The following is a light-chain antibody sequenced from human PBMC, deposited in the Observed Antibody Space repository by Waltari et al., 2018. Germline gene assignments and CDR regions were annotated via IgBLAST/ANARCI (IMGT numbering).Light chain of an antibody. J-gene: IGLJ2*01. CDR2: EVS. Sequence: QSSLTQPSTVSGSPGQSITISCTETSSDFGGYNYVSWDQQHPGKAPKRMIYEVSNRPSGVSNRFSGSKSGNTASLTISGLQAEDEADYYCSSYTSSSTVVFGGGTKLPVL. CDR3: SSYTSSSTVV. V-gene: IGLV2-14*01. CDR1: SSDFGGYNY.